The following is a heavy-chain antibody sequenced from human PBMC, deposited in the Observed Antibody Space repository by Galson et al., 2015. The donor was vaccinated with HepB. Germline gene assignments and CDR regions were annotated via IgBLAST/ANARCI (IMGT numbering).Heavy chain of an antibody. V-gene: IGHV1-69*13. Sequence: SVKVSCKASGGTFSSYAISWVRQAPGQGLEWMGGIIPIFGTANYAQKFQGRVTITADESTSTAYMELSSLRSEDTAVYYCARGPLSSGWKDPISEYWYFDLWGRGTPVTVSS. CDR3: ARGPLSSGWKDPISEYWYFDL. J-gene: IGHJ2*01. CDR2: IIPIFGTA. D-gene: IGHD3-22*01. CDR1: GGTFSSYA.